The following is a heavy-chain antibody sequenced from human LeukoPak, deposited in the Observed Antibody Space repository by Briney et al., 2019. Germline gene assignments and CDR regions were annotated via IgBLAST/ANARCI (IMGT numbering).Heavy chain of an antibody. D-gene: IGHD1-26*01. CDR2: INHSGST. V-gene: IGHV4-34*01. CDR3: ARGEGIVGATFDFDY. CDR1: GGSFSGYY. Sequence: PSETLSLTCAVYGGSFSGYYWSWIRQPPGKGLEWIGEINHSGSTNCDPSLKSRVTISVDTSKNQFSLKLSSVTAADTAVYYCARGEGIVGATFDFDYWGQGTLVTVSS. J-gene: IGHJ4*02.